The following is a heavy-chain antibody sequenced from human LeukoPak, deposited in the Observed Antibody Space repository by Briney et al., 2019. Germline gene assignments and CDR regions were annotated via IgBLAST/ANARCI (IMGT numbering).Heavy chain of an antibody. V-gene: IGHV3-7*01. D-gene: IGHD3-16*01. Sequence: PGGSLRLSCAASGFTFSSYWMSWVRQAPGKGLEWVANIKQDGSEKYYVDSVKGRFTISRDNAKNSLYLQMNSLRAEDTAVYYCARDRLRPRYYFDYWGQGTLVTVSS. CDR1: GFTFSSYW. CDR3: ARDRLRPRYYFDY. CDR2: IKQDGSEK. J-gene: IGHJ4*02.